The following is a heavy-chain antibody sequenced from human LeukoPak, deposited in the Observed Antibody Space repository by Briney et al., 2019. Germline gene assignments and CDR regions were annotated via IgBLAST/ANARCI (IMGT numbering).Heavy chain of an antibody. D-gene: IGHD6-19*01. CDR2: INPNSGGT. CDR1: GYTFTSYG. Sequence: GASVKVSCKASGYTFTSYGISWVRQAPGQGLEWMGRINPNSGGTNYAQKFQGRVTMTRDTSISTAYMELSRLRSDDTAVYYCARDTEYSSGWPFEDYWGQGTLVTVSS. J-gene: IGHJ4*02. CDR3: ARDTEYSSGWPFEDY. V-gene: IGHV1-2*06.